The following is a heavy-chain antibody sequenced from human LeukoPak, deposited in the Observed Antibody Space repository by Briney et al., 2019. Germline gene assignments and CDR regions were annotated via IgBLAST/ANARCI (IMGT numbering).Heavy chain of an antibody. CDR1: GGSISSYY. CDR3: ARRYKTIYYYYYMDV. CDR2: INHSGST. J-gene: IGHJ6*03. D-gene: IGHD3-16*02. Sequence: KPSETLSLTCTVSGGSISSYYWSWIRQPPGKGLEWIGEINHSGSTNYNPSLKSRVTISVDTSKNQFSLKLSSVTAADTAVYYCARRYKTIYYYYYMDVWGKGTTVTISS. V-gene: IGHV4-34*01.